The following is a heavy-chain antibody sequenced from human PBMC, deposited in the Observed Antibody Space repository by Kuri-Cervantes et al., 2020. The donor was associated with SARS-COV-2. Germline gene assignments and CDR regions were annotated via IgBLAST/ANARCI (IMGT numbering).Heavy chain of an antibody. V-gene: IGHV3-11*03. Sequence: GGSLRLSCAASGFTFSDYYMSWVRQAPGKGLEWVSYISSTSYTNYADSDKSRFTISKDNVKNTLYPQMNSLGAEDTAVYYCAKSSGTADGGFDPWGQGTLVTVSS. CDR1: GFTFSDYY. CDR3: AKSSGTADGGFDP. D-gene: IGHD6-19*01. J-gene: IGHJ5*02. CDR2: ISSTSYT.